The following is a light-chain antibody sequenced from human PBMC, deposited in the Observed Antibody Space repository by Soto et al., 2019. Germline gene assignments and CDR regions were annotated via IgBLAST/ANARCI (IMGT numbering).Light chain of an antibody. CDR1: QSVSSN. J-gene: IGKJ4*01. Sequence: EIVMTQSPATLSVSPGERATLSCRASQSVSSNLAWYQQKPGQAPRLLIYGASTRATGIPARFSSSGSGTKVTLTTSSLQSEDVAAYYCQQYNNWPPLTFGGGTKVEIK. V-gene: IGKV3-15*01. CDR2: GAS. CDR3: QQYNNWPPLT.